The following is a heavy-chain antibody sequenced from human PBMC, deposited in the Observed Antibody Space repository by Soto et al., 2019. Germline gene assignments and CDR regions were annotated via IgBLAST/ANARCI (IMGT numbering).Heavy chain of an antibody. V-gene: IGHV4-31*03. Sequence: SETLSLTCTVSGGSISSGGYYWSWIRQHPGKGLEWIGYIYYSGSTYYNPSPESRVTISVDTSKNQFSLKLSSVTAADTAVYYCVRDLWSGEHSDWGQGTLVTVSS. CDR3: VRDLWSGEHSD. J-gene: IGHJ4*02. D-gene: IGHD3-3*01. CDR2: IYYSGST. CDR1: GGSISSGGYY.